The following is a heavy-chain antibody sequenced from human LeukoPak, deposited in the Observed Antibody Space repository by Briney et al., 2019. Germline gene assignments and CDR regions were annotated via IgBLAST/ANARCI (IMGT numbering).Heavy chain of an antibody. J-gene: IGHJ5*02. CDR1: GFTFSSFA. CDR3: AKDGSSNWYGWFDP. D-gene: IGHD6-13*01. CDR2: ISGSGGST. Sequence: PGGSLRLSCAASGFTFSSFAMSWVRQAPGKGLEWVSAISGSGGSTFYADSVKGRFTISRDNSKNTLFLQMNGLRAEDTAVYYCAKDGSSNWYGWFDPWGQGTLVTVSS. V-gene: IGHV3-23*01.